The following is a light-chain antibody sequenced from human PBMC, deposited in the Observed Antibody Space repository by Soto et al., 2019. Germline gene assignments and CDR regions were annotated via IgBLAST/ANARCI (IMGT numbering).Light chain of an antibody. CDR2: KAS. Sequence: DIPMTQSPSTLSASVGDRVTITCRASQSISNWLAWYQQRPGKAPKLLIYKASSLESGVPSRFSGSGSGTEFTLTISSLQPDNFATYYCQQYKSYWHTFGQGTRLEIK. V-gene: IGKV1-5*03. CDR3: QQYKSYWHT. J-gene: IGKJ2*01. CDR1: QSISNW.